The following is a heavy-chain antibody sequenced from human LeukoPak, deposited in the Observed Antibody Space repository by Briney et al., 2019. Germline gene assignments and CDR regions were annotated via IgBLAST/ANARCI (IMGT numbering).Heavy chain of an antibody. Sequence: SETLSLTCTVSGGSISSGNYYWSWIRQPPGKGLEWIGYIYYSGGTYYNPSLESRPTMSVDTSKNQFSLKLSSVTAADTAVYYCARVPKGDSHFDYWGQGTLVTVSS. D-gene: IGHD2-21*01. CDR2: IYYSGGT. CDR1: GGSISSGNYY. V-gene: IGHV4-30-4*01. J-gene: IGHJ4*02. CDR3: ARVPKGDSHFDY.